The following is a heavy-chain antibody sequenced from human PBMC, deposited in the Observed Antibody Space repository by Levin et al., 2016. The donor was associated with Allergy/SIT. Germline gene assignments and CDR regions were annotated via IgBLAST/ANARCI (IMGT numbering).Heavy chain of an antibody. CDR2: IYHSGST. V-gene: IGHV4-4*02. CDR3: ASSLSSGWFPNGMDV. D-gene: IGHD6-19*01. J-gene: IGHJ6*02. CDR1: GGSISSSNW. Sequence: GSLRLSCAVSGGSISSSNWWSWVRQPPGKGLEWIGEIYHSGSTNYNPSLKSRVTISVDKSKNQFSLKLSSVTAADTAVYYCASSLSSGWFPNGMDVWGQGTTVTVSS.